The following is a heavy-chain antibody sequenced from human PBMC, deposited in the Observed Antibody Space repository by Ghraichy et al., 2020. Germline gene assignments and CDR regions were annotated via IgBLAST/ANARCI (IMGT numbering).Heavy chain of an antibody. Sequence: GGSLRLSCAASGFTFSNYDMHWVRQAPGKGLEWVTGISKDSKNKNYRDSVEGRFTVSRDNRRNTVYVEMRSLRVEDTAVYFCVRVNIGESSENGFDQWGPGTPVTVSS. CDR2: ISKDSKNK. CDR3: VRVNIGESSENGFDQ. D-gene: IGHD2/OR15-2a*01. V-gene: IGHV3-33*01. J-gene: IGHJ4*02. CDR1: GFTFSNYD.